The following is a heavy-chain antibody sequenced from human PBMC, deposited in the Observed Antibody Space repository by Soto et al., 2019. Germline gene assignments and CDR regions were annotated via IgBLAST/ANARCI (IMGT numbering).Heavy chain of an antibody. CDR2: ISYDGSNK. CDR1: GFTFSSYA. D-gene: IGHD3-10*01. J-gene: IGHJ6*02. Sequence: PGGSLRLSCAASGFTFSSYAMHWVRQAPGKGLEWVAVISYDGSNKYYADSVKGRFTISRDNSKNTLYLQMNSLRAEDTAVYYCAGGYRPDVVRGVNIYYYGMDVWGQGTTVTVSS. CDR3: AGGYRPDVVRGVNIYYYGMDV. V-gene: IGHV3-30-3*01.